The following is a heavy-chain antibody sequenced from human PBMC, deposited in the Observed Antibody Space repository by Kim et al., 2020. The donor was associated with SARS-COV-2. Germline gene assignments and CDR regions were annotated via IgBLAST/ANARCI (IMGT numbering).Heavy chain of an antibody. J-gene: IGHJ4*02. D-gene: IGHD3-3*01. V-gene: IGHV5-10-1*01. CDR2: IDPSDSYT. Sequence: GESLKISCKGSGYSFTSYWISWVRQMPGKGLEWMGRIDPSDSYTNYSPSFQGHVTISADKSISTAYLQWSSLKASDTAMYYCARPLSHQRWRGRDTPNDYWGQGTLVTVSS. CDR3: ARPLSHQRWRGRDTPNDY. CDR1: GYSFTSYW.